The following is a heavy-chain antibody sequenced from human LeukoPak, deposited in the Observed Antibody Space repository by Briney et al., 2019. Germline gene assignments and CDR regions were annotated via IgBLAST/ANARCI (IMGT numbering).Heavy chain of an antibody. CDR2: ISYDGSNK. CDR3: AKDLDIVVVPAAYPSTLYGMDV. D-gene: IGHD2-2*01. J-gene: IGHJ6*02. CDR1: GFTFRNYW. Sequence: GGSLRLSCAASGFTFRNYWMHWVRQAPGKGLEWVAVISYDGSNKYYADSVKGRFTISRDNSKNTLYLQMNSLRAEDTAVYYCAKDLDIVVVPAAYPSTLYGMDVWGQGTTVTVSS. V-gene: IGHV3-30*18.